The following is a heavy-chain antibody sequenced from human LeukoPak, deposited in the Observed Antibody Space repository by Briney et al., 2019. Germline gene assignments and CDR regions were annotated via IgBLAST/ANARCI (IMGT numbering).Heavy chain of an antibody. CDR1: GGSFSGYY. CDR3: ARGHLITIFGVVIIPNWFDP. D-gene: IGHD3-3*01. CDR2: INHSGST. V-gene: IGHV4-34*01. Sequence: SETLSLTCAVYGGSFSGYYWSWIRQPPGKGLEWIGEINHSGSTNYNPSLKSRVTISVDTSKNQFSLKLSSVTAADTAVYYCARGHLITIFGVVIIPNWFDPWGQGTLVTVSS. J-gene: IGHJ5*02.